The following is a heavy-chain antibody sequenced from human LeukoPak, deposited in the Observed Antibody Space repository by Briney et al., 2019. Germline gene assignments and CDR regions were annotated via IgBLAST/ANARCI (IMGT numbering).Heavy chain of an antibody. CDR1: GGSISSGGYY. CDR2: IYHSGST. V-gene: IGHV4-30-2*01. CDR3: ARVGRGYCSSTSCYLFDY. D-gene: IGHD2-2*01. Sequence: PSETLSLTCTVSGGSISSGGYYWRWIRQPPGKGLEWIGYIYHSGSTYYNPSLKSRVTISADRSKNQFSLKLSSVTAADTAVYYCARVGRGYCSSTSCYLFDYWGQGTLVTASS. J-gene: IGHJ4*02.